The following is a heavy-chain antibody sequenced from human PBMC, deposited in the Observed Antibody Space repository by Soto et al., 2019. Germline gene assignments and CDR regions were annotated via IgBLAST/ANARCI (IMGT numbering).Heavy chain of an antibody. Sequence: QVQLEQSGAEVKKPGCSVKVSCKASEGTFSSYAISWVRQAPGQGLEWMGGIIPIFGTVNYAQKLQGRVTITADESTSTAYMEVSSLRSEDTAVYYCASSPGVNVPAAKVGPWLDPWGQGTLVTVAS. CDR1: EGTFSSYA. J-gene: IGHJ5*02. CDR3: ASSPGVNVPAAKVGPWLDP. CDR2: IIPIFGTV. V-gene: IGHV1-69*01. D-gene: IGHD2-2*01.